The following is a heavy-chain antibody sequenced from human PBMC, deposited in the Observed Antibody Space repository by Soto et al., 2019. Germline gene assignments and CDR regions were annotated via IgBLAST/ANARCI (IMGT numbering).Heavy chain of an antibody. V-gene: IGHV1-69*12. Sequence: QVQLVQSGAEVKKPGSSVKVSCKASGGTFSSYAISWVRQAPGQGLEWMGGIIPIFGTANYAQKFQGRVTITADESTSTAYMELSSLRTEDTAVYYCARAGRVGSYYYCYGMDVWGQGTTVTVSS. CDR1: GGTFSSYA. CDR2: IIPIFGTA. J-gene: IGHJ6*02. D-gene: IGHD1-26*01. CDR3: ARAGRVGSYYYCYGMDV.